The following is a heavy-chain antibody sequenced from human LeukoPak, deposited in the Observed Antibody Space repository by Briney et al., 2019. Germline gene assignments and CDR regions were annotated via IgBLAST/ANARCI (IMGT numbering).Heavy chain of an antibody. CDR2: INPNSGGT. CDR3: AREADLPAATNDAFDI. J-gene: IGHJ3*02. D-gene: IGHD2-2*01. CDR1: GYTFTGYY. Sequence: AASVKVSCKASGYTFTGYYMHWVRQAPGQGLEWMGWINPNSGGTNYAQKFQGRVTMTRDTSISTAYMELSRLRSDDTAVYYCAREADLPAATNDAFDIWGQGTMVTVSS. V-gene: IGHV1-2*02.